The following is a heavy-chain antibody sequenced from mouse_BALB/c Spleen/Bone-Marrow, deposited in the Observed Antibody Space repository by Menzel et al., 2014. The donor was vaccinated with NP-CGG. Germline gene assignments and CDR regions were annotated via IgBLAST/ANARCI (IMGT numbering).Heavy chain of an antibody. Sequence: EVQLQQSGGGLVKPGGSLKLSCAVSGFTLSDYYMYWVRQNPEKRLEWVATINDGGSYTYYPDSVKGRFTISRDNAKNNLYLHMSSLRSEDTAMYYCARDGNFAMDYWGQGTSVTVSS. V-gene: IGHV5-4*02. CDR1: GFTLSDYY. CDR2: INDGGSYT. CDR3: ARDGNFAMDY. J-gene: IGHJ4*01. D-gene: IGHD2-1*01.